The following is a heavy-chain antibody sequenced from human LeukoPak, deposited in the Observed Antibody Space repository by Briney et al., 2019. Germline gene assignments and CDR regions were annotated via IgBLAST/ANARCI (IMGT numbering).Heavy chain of an antibody. CDR1: GLTFSSYS. D-gene: IGHD6-13*01. V-gene: IGHV3-21*01. J-gene: IGHJ4*02. CDR2: ISSSSSYI. CDR3: VSQYSSSANY. Sequence: PGGSLRLSCAASGLTFSSYSMNWVRQAPGKGLEWVSSISSSSSYIYYADSVKGRFTISRDNAKNSLYLQMDGLRAEDTAVYYCVSQYSSSANYWGQGTLVSVSS.